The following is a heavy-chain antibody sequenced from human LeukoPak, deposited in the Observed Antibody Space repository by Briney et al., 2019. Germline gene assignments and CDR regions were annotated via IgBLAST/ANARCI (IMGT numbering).Heavy chain of an antibody. CDR2: ISGSGGST. Sequence: PGGSLRLSCAASGFTFSSYAMSWVRQAPGKGLEWVSAISGSGGSTYYADSVKGRFTISRDNSKNTLYLQMNSLRAADTAVYYCAKARAYYDILTGYSYYFDYWGQGTLVTVSS. D-gene: IGHD3-9*01. CDR3: AKARAYYDILTGYSYYFDY. CDR1: GFTFSSYA. J-gene: IGHJ4*02. V-gene: IGHV3-23*01.